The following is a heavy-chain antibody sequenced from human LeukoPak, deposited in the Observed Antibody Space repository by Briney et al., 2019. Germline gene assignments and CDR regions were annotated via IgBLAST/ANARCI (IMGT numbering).Heavy chain of an antibody. Sequence: SVKVSCKASGGTFSSYAMSWVRQAPGQGLEWMGRIIPIFGIANYAQKFQGRVTITADKSTSTAYMELSSLRSEDTAVYYCARRYCGGDCYSPDYGMDVWGQGTTVTVS. CDR1: GGTFSSYA. CDR3: ARRYCGGDCYSPDYGMDV. J-gene: IGHJ6*02. D-gene: IGHD2-21*02. V-gene: IGHV1-69*04. CDR2: IIPIFGIA.